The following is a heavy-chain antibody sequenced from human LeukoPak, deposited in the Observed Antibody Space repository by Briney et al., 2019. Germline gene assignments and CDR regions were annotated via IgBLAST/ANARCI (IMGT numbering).Heavy chain of an antibody. CDR3: ARRGFTIFGVVIRPKGAFDI. J-gene: IGHJ3*02. CDR2: IYYSGST. D-gene: IGHD3-3*01. CDR1: GGSISSSSYY. Sequence: SETLSLTCTVSGGSISSSSYYWCWIRQPPGKGLDWIGSIYYSGSTYYNPSLKSRVTISVDTSKNQFSLKLSSVTAADTAVYYCARRGFTIFGVVIRPKGAFDIWGQGTMVTVSS. V-gene: IGHV4-39*01.